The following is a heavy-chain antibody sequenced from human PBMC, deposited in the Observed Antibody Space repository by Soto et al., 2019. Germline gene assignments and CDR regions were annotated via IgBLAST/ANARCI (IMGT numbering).Heavy chain of an antibody. Sequence: GASVKVSCKASGYTFTSYDINWVRQATGQGLEWMGWMNPNSGNTGYAQKFQGRVTMTRNTSISTAYTELSSLRSEDTAVYYCASPTLLTGYSSGWYRAFDIRGQGTMVTVSS. D-gene: IGHD6-19*01. CDR1: GYTFTSYD. V-gene: IGHV1-8*01. J-gene: IGHJ3*02. CDR2: MNPNSGNT. CDR3: ASPTLLTGYSSGWYRAFDI.